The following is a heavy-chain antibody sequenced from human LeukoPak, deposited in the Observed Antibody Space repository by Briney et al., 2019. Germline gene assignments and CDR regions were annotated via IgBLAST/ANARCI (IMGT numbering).Heavy chain of an antibody. Sequence: RPSETLSLTCGVSGGPITSTNYWTWVRQPPGKGLEWIGEVNLRGSTNYIPSLMGRVAISVDMSKNHISLQLTSVTAADTAVYYCAREGGPYRPLDYSGQGTLVTVSS. CDR2: VNLRGST. CDR3: AREGGPYRPLDY. J-gene: IGHJ4*02. CDR1: GGPITSTNY. V-gene: IGHV4-4*02.